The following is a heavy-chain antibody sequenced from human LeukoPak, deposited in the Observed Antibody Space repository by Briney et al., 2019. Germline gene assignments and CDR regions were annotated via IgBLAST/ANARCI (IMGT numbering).Heavy chain of an antibody. CDR2: INPNGGST. D-gene: IGHD5-18*01. CDR1: GYTFTSYH. V-gene: IGHV1-46*01. CDR3: ARVEWEYTAMVTGPRGMDV. Sequence: ASVKVSCKASGYTFTSYHMHWVRQAPGQGLEWMGIINPNGGSTSYAQKFQGRVTMTRDTSTSTVYMELSSLRSEDTAVYYCARVEWEYTAMVTGPRGMDVWGQGTTVTVSS. J-gene: IGHJ6*02.